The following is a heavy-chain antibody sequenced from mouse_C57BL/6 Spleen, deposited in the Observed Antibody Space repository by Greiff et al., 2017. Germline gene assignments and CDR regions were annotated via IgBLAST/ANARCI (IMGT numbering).Heavy chain of an antibody. CDR1: GYTFTSYW. CDR3: ATHYYGTY. CDR2: IDPSDSST. D-gene: IGHD1-2*01. J-gene: IGHJ2*01. V-gene: IGHV1-69*01. Sequence: VQLQQPGAELVMPGASVKLSCKASGYTFTSYWMHWVKQRPGQGLEWIGEIDPSDSSTNYNQKFKGKSTLTVDKSSSTAYMQLSSLTSEDSAVYYCATHYYGTYWGQGTTLTVSS.